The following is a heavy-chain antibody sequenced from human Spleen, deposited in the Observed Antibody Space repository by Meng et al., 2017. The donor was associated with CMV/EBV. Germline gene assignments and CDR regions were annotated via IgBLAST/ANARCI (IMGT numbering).Heavy chain of an antibody. CDR2: MNPNSGDT. Sequence: ASVKVSCKASGYTFTGYYMHWVRQAPGQGLEWMGWMNPNSGDTGYAQKFPGRVIMTRSTSISTAYLELSSLRSEDTAVYYCARGDWRSSTLDSWGQGTLVTV. CDR1: GYTFTGYY. D-gene: IGHD1-26*01. V-gene: IGHV1-8*02. CDR3: ARGDWRSSTLDS. J-gene: IGHJ4*02.